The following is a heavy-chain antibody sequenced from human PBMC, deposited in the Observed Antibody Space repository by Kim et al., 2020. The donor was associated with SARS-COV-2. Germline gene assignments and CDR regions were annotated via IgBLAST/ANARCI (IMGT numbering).Heavy chain of an antibody. CDR3: ARDVAFGEADPFYYYGLDV. V-gene: IGHV1-69*13. CDR1: GGTFSSYA. Sequence: SVKVSCKASGGTFSSYAISWVRQAPGQGLEWMGGIIPIFGTANYAQKFQGRVTITADESTSTAYMELSSLRSEDTAVYYCARDVAFGEADPFYYYGLDVWGQGTTVTVSS. CDR2: IIPIFGTA. D-gene: IGHD3-10*01. J-gene: IGHJ6*02.